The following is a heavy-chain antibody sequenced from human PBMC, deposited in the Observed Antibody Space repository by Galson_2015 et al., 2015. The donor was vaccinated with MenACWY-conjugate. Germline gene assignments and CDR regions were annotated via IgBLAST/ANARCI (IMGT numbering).Heavy chain of an antibody. D-gene: IGHD6-19*01. CDR1: GIAFSGYG. CDR3: AKEGVEYSSGWSYYFDY. Sequence: SLRLSCAASGIAFSGYGMQWVRQAPGKGLEWVAFISYGGSNKNYADSVKGRFTISRDNSKNTLYLQMSSLRAEDTAVYYCAKEGVEYSSGWSYYFDYWGQGTLVTVSS. J-gene: IGHJ4*02. V-gene: IGHV3-30*18. CDR2: ISYGGSNK.